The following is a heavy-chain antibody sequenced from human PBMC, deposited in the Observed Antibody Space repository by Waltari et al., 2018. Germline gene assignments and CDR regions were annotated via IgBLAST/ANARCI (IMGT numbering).Heavy chain of an antibody. Sequence: EVQLVESGGGLVQPGGCLRLSCAGSGFTFSSYAMSWVRQAPGKGLEWVSAISGSGGSTYYADSVKGRLTISRDNSKNTLYLQMNSLRAEDTAVYYCATDIVASDDAFDIWGQGTMVTVSS. CDR3: ATDIVASDDAFDI. CDR1: GFTFSSYA. V-gene: IGHV3-23*04. J-gene: IGHJ3*02. CDR2: ISGSGGST. D-gene: IGHD5-12*01.